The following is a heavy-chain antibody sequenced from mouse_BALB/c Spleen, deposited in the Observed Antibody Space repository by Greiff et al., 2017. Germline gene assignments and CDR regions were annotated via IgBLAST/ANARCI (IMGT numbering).Heavy chain of an antibody. CDR2: INSNGGST. D-gene: IGHD2-2*01. CDR1: GFTFSSYG. V-gene: IGHV5-6-3*01. CDR3: ARDQGPVGYHFDY. Sequence: EVHLVESGGGLVQPGGSLKLSCAASGFTFSSYGMSWVRQTPDKRLELVATINSNGGSTYYPDSVKGRFTISRDNAKNTLYLQMSSLKSEDTAMYYCARDQGPVGYHFDYWGQGTTLTVSS. J-gene: IGHJ2*01.